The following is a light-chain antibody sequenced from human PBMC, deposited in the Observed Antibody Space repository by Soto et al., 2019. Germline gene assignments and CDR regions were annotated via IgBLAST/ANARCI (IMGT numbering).Light chain of an antibody. CDR2: AAS. CDR1: QSISSY. CDR3: QQLFDSPIT. J-gene: IGKJ5*01. Sequence: DIPLTQSPSSLSASLGDRVTITCRASQSISSYLNWYQQKPGKAPKLLIYAASSLQSGVPSRFSATVSGTEFSLTITSLQPEDFATYYCQQLFDSPITFGQGTRLEIK. V-gene: IGKV1-39*01.